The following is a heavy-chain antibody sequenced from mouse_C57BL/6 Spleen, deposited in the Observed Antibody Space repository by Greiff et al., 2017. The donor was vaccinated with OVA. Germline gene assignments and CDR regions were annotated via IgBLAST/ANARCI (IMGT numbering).Heavy chain of an antibody. J-gene: IGHJ1*03. CDR3: TTGTYYGSSYWYFDV. Sequence: EVQLQQSGAELVRPGASVKLSCTASGFNIKDYYMHWVTQRPEQGLEWIGRIDPEDGDTEYAPKFQGKATMTADTSSNTAYRQLSSLTSGDTAVYYCTTGTYYGSSYWYFDVWGTGTTVTVSS. D-gene: IGHD1-1*01. CDR2: IDPEDGDT. V-gene: IGHV14-1*01. CDR1: GFNIKDYY.